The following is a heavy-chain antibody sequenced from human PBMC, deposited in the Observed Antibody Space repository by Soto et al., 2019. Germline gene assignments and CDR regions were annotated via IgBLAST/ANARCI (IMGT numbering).Heavy chain of an antibody. D-gene: IGHD3-10*01. V-gene: IGHV4-59*01. CDR2: ISDRGTT. Sequence: SETLSLTCTVSGGSIDYYYWTWIRQPPGKGLEWLGYISDRGTTSYNPSLRSRVTISVDTSKNQFSLRLNSVTAADTAVYYCARDSTAWFPYYGIDVWGQGTTVTVSS. CDR1: GGSIDYYY. CDR3: ARDSTAWFPYYGIDV. J-gene: IGHJ6*02.